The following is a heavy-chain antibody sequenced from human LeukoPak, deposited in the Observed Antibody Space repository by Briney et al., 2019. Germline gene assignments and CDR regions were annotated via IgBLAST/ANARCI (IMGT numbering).Heavy chain of an antibody. V-gene: IGHV3-23*01. CDR1: EFTFSSYA. CDR3: AKAFDILTGYYSYSSHAFDI. Sequence: GGSLRLSCAASEFTFSSYAMSWVRQAPGKGLEWVSAISGSGGSTYYADSVKGRFTISRDNSKNTLYLQMNSLRAEDTAVYYCAKAFDILTGYYSYSSHAFDIWGQGTMVTVSS. CDR2: ISGSGGST. D-gene: IGHD3-9*01. J-gene: IGHJ3*02.